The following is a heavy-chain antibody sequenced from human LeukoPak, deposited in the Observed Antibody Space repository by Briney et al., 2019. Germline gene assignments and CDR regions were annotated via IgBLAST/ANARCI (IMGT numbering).Heavy chain of an antibody. CDR2: IYYSGST. V-gene: IGHV4-30-4*08. CDR3: AREGSGSYHNWFDP. D-gene: IGHD1-26*01. Sequence: PSETLSLTCAVYGGSFSGYYWSWIRQPPGKGLEWIGYIYYSGSTYYNPSLKSRVTISVDTSKNQFSLKLSSVTAADTAVYYCAREGSGSYHNWFDPWGQGTLVTVSS. CDR1: GGSFSGYY. J-gene: IGHJ5*02.